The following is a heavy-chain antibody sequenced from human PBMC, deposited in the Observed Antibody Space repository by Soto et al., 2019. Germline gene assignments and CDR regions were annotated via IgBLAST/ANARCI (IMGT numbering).Heavy chain of an antibody. CDR1: GGTFSSYA. Sequence: QVQLVQSGAEVKKPGSSVKVSCKASGGTFSSYAISWVRQAPGQGLEWMGGIIPIFGTANYAQKFQGRVTITADESMXTVYMELSSLRSEDTAVYYCARGGEQWLVQDWFDPWGQGTLVTVSS. D-gene: IGHD6-19*01. J-gene: IGHJ5*02. V-gene: IGHV1-69*12. CDR3: ARGGEQWLVQDWFDP. CDR2: IIPIFGTA.